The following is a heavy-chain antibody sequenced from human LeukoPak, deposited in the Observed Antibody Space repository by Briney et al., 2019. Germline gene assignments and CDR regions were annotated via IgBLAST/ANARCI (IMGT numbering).Heavy chain of an antibody. Sequence: SETLSLTCTVSGGSLSGYFWSWIRQPAGKGLEWIGRIYTSGTTNYNPSLKSRVSMSVDTSQYQFSLKLSSVTAADTAVYYCAREGGTERYFDYWGQGTLVTVSS. CDR3: AREGGTERYFDY. V-gene: IGHV4-4*07. CDR2: IYTSGTT. D-gene: IGHD1-26*01. J-gene: IGHJ4*02. CDR1: GGSLSGYF.